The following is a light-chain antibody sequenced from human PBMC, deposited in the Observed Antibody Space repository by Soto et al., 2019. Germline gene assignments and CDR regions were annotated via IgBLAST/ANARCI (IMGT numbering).Light chain of an antibody. J-gene: IGLJ1*01. Sequence: QSALTQPVSVSGSPGQSITISCTGTSSDVGGYNYVSWYQQHPGKAPKLMIYDVTDRPSGVSDRFSGSKSGNTASLTISGLQAEDDADYYCSSYTSSSAPYVFGTGTKLTVL. CDR1: SSDVGGYNY. CDR2: DVT. V-gene: IGLV2-14*01. CDR3: SSYTSSSAPYV.